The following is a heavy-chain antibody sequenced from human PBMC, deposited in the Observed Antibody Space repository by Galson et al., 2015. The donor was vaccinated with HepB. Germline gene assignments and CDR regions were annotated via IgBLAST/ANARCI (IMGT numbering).Heavy chain of an antibody. CDR1: GFILSSYG. V-gene: IGHV3-33*01. CDR2: IWYDGSKK. J-gene: IGHJ6*02. Sequence: CAASGFILSSYGMHWVRQAPGKGLEWVAVIWYDGSKKYYADSVKGRFTISRDNSKNTVYLHMNNLRADDTAVYFCARDPMDATYYFYYGMDVWGQGTTVTVSS. D-gene: IGHD3-3*01. CDR3: ARDPMDATYYFYYGMDV.